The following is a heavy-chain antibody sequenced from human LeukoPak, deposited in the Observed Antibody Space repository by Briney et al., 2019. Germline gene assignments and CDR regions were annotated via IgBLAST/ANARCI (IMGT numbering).Heavy chain of an antibody. CDR3: ASQGIVGTTALFDY. D-gene: IGHD1-26*01. V-gene: IGHV3-23*01. CDR1: GFTFSSYA. J-gene: IGHJ4*02. Sequence: GGSLRLSCAASGFTFSSYAMSWVRQAPGKGLEWVSVISGSGGSTYYADSVKGRFTISRDNSKSTLYLQMDSLRAEDTAVYYCASQGIVGTTALFDYWGQGTLVTVSS. CDR2: ISGSGGST.